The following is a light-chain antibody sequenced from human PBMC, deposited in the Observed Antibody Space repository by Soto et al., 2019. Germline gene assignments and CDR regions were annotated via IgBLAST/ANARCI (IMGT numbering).Light chain of an antibody. Sequence: EIVLTQSPVTLSLSPGERATLSCRASQSVNSAYLAWYQQRPGQAPRLLIYAASSRATAIPDRFSGSGSGTDFTLTIDGLEPEDFAVYYCQQYSSSPLTFGGGTKVDIK. J-gene: IGKJ4*01. V-gene: IGKV3-20*01. CDR1: QSVNSAY. CDR3: QQYSSSPLT. CDR2: AAS.